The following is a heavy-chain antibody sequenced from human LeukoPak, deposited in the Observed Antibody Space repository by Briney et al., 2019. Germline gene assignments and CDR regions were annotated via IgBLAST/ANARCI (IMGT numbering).Heavy chain of an antibody. V-gene: IGHV4-31*03. Sequence: SETLSLTCTVSGGSISSGGYYWSWIRQHPGKGLEWIGYIYYSGSTYYNPSLKSRVTISVDTSKNQFSLKLSSVTAADTAVYYCASTVIPPGRGDGYSPHAFDTWGQGTMVTVSS. CDR3: ASTVIPPGRGDGYSPHAFDT. D-gene: IGHD5-24*01. CDR2: IYYSGST. J-gene: IGHJ3*02. CDR1: GGSISSGGYY.